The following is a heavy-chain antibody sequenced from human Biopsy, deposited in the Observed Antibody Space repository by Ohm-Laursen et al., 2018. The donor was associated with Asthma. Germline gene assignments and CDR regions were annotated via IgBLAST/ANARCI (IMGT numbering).Heavy chain of an antibody. D-gene: IGHD3-10*01. CDR3: ARLAYGSGSFFDF. CDR1: GYIFTSYW. CDR2: IFPGDSDT. V-gene: IGHV5-51*01. J-gene: IGHJ4*02. Sequence: GESLKISCKASGYIFTSYWIGWVRQMPGKGPEWMGIIFPGDSDTIYSPSFQGQVTISADKSISTAYLQWSSLKASDTAIYYCARLAYGSGSFFDFWGQGTLVTVAS.